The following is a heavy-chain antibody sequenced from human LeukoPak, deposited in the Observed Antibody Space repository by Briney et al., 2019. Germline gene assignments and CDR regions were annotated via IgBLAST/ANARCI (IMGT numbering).Heavy chain of an antibody. D-gene: IGHD5-18*01. CDR1: GFTFEDYA. J-gene: IGHJ6*03. Sequence: GGSLRLSCAVSGFTFEDYAMHWVRQAPGKGLEWVSLISGDGGSTYYADSVKGRFTISRDNSKNSLYMQMNSLRTEDTALYYCAKAATAMAHYYYYYMDVWGKGTTVTVSS. V-gene: IGHV3-43*02. CDR2: ISGDGGST. CDR3: AKAATAMAHYYYYYMDV.